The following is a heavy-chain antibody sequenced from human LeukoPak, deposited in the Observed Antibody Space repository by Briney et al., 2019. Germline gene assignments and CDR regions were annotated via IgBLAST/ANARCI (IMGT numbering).Heavy chain of an antibody. CDR3: ARVGQGEWFFDL. CDR1: GFTFSGYY. Sequence: GGSLRLSCAASGFTFSGYYMSWIRQAPGKGLEWVSYISGSGTTTFFADSVKGRFTISRDNAMNTLYLQMNSLGAEDTAVYYCARVGQGEWFFDLWGRGTLVTVSS. CDR2: ISGSGTTT. V-gene: IGHV3-11*04. D-gene: IGHD1-26*01. J-gene: IGHJ2*01.